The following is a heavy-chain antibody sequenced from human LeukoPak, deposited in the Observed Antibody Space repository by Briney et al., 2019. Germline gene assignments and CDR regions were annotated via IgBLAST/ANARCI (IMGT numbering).Heavy chain of an antibody. J-gene: IGHJ4*02. V-gene: IGHV4-38-2*02. CDR1: GYSISSGYY. D-gene: IGHD1-7*01. Sequence: SETLSLTCTVSGYSISSGYYWGWIRQPPGKGLEWIGSIYHSGSTYYNPSLKSRVTISVDTSKNQFSLKPSSVTAPDTAVYYCARVYNWNSSGLGAPRDWGRGTQVTVSS. CDR3: ARVYNWNSSGLGAPRD. CDR2: IYHSGST.